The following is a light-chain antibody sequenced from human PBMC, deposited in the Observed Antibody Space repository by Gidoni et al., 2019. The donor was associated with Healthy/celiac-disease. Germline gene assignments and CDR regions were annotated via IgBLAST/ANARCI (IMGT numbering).Light chain of an antibody. V-gene: IGKV3-20*01. CDR3: QQYGSSPYT. CDR2: GAS. CDR1: QSVSSSY. Sequence: LVLPQSPGTLSFSPGERATLSCRASQSVSSSYLAWYQQKPGQAPRLLIYGASSRATGIPDRFSGSGSGTDFTLTISRLEPEDFAVYYCQQYGSSPYTFGQGTKLEIK. J-gene: IGKJ2*01.